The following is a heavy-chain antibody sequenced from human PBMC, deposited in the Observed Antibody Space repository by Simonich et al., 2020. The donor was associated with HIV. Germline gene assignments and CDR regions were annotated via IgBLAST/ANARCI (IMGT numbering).Heavy chain of an antibody. Sequence: QVQLVQSGAEVKKPGASVKVSCKASGYTYINYGINWVRQAPGQGLEWMGRITVYNGNTDSAQKFRGRLTLTTDTSTTTAYMELRSLRSDDTAVYYCARDLPIGSYFDYWGQGTLVTVYS. V-gene: IGHV1-18*01. D-gene: IGHD1-26*01. J-gene: IGHJ4*02. CDR2: ITVYNGNT. CDR1: GYTYINYG. CDR3: ARDLPIGSYFDY.